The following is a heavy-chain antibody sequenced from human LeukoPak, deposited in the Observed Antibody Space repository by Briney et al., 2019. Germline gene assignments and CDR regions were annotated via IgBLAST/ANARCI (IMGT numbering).Heavy chain of an antibody. CDR3: ARDLAWAYYMDV. D-gene: IGHD7-27*01. V-gene: IGHV3-48*03. CDR1: GFTFSSYE. J-gene: IGHJ6*03. CDR2: ISSSGSTI. Sequence: GGSLRLSCAASGFTFSSYEMNWVRQAPGKGLEWVSYISSSGSTIYYADSVKGRFTISRDNAKNSLYLQMNSLRAEDTAVYYCARDLAWAYYMDVWGIGTTVTVSS.